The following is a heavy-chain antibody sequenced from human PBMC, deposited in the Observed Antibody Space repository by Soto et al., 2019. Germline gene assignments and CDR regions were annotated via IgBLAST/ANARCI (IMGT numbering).Heavy chain of an antibody. CDR1: GGSISSGGYY. CDR2: IYYSGST. D-gene: IGHD2-2*01. J-gene: IGHJ4*02. V-gene: IGHV4-31*03. Sequence: SETLSLTCTVSGGSISSGGYYWSWIRQHPGKGLEWIGYIYYSGSTYYNPSLKSRVTISVDTSKNQFSLKLSSVTAADTAVYYCARSIGDCSSPSCLQFYFDYWGQGTLVTVSS. CDR3: ARSIGDCSSPSCLQFYFDY.